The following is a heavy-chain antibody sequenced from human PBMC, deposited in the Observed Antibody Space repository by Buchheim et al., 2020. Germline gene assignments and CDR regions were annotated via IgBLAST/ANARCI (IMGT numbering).Heavy chain of an antibody. D-gene: IGHD3-22*01. J-gene: IGHJ4*02. CDR1: GFTFSSYA. V-gene: IGHV3-23*01. CDR3: AKAAATYYYDSSGYIAEYYFDY. Sequence: EVQLLESGGGLVQPGRSLRLSCAASGFTFSSYAMSWVRQAPGKGLEWVSAISGSGGSTYYADSVKGRFTISRDNSKNTLYLQMNSLRAEDTAVYYCAKAAATYYYDSSGYIAEYYFDYWGQGTL. CDR2: ISGSGGST.